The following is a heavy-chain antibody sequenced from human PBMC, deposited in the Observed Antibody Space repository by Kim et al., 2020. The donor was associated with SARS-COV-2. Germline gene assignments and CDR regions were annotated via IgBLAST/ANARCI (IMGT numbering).Heavy chain of an antibody. J-gene: IGHJ5*02. CDR3: AKDLLGYYDSSGYNWFDP. CDR1: GFTFSSYA. CDR2: ISGSGGST. V-gene: IGHV3-23*01. Sequence: GGSLRLSCAASGFTFSSYAMSWVRQAPGKGLEWVSAISGSGGSTYYADSVKGRFTISRDNSKNTLYLQMNSLRAEDTAVYYCAKDLLGYYDSSGYNWFDPWGQGALVTVSS. D-gene: IGHD3-22*01.